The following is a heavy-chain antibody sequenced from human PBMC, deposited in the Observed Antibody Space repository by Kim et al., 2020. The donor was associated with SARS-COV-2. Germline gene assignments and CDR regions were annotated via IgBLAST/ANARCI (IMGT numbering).Heavy chain of an antibody. CDR1: GFTFSSYG. CDR3: AKDGEALWFGAN. J-gene: IGHJ4*02. D-gene: IGHD3-10*01. CDR2: ISYDGSNK. Sequence: GGSLRLSCAASGFTFSSYGMHWVRQAPGKGLEWVAVISYDGSNKYYADSVKGRFTISRDNSKNTLYLQMNSLRAEDTAVYYCAKDGEALWFGANWGQGTLVTVSS. V-gene: IGHV3-30*18.